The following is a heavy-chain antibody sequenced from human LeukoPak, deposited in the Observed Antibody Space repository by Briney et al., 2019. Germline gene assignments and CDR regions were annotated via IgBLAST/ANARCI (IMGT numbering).Heavy chain of an antibody. Sequence: GKSLRLSCATSGFIFSHYAMHWVRQAPGMGLEWVAVIWSDSTNKYYSDAVKGRFAISRDDPSKMVYLQMNSLRVEDTAVYYCAKDIQRGFDYTNSLDYWGQGILVTVSS. CDR2: IWSDSTNK. V-gene: IGHV3-33*06. CDR3: AKDIQRGFDYTNSLDY. D-gene: IGHD4-11*01. CDR1: GFIFSHYA. J-gene: IGHJ4*02.